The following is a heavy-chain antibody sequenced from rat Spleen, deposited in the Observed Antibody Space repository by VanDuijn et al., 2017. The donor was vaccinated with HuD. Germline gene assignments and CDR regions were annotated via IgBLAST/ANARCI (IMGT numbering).Heavy chain of an antibody. V-gene: IGHV2-15*01. J-gene: IGHJ3*01. Sequence: QVQLKESGPGLVQPSQTLSLTRTVSGFSLISDTVSWAREPPGQGLEWMGGIWNDGDTNDIAGLKNRLNISRDTSKSKVFLKLNSLQTDDTAMYFCTRSDGGYTQHWFTYWGQGTLVTVSS. CDR2: IWNDGDT. D-gene: IGHD1-11*01. CDR1: GFSLISDT. CDR3: TRSDGGYTQHWFTY.